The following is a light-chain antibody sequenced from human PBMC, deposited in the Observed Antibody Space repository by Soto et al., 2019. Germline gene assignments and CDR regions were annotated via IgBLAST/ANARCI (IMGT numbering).Light chain of an antibody. CDR3: QQRSNWPIT. V-gene: IGKV3-11*01. CDR2: DAS. J-gene: IGKJ5*01. CDR1: QSVSSY. Sequence: PEERATLAFRASQSVSSYLAWYQQTPGQAPRLLIYDASNRDPGIPARFSGSGSGTDFTLTISSLEPEDFAVYYCQQRSNWPITFGRGTRVEIK.